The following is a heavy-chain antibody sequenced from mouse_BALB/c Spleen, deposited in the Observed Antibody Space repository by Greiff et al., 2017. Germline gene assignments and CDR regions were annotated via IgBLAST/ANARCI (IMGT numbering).Heavy chain of an antibody. V-gene: IGHV5-9-4*01. CDR1: GFTFSSYA. J-gene: IGHJ1*01. CDR2: ISSGGSYT. CDR3: ARNPVNWYFDV. Sequence: DVQLVESGGGLVKPGGSLKLSCAASGFTFSSYAMSWVRQSPEKRLEWVAEISSGGSYTYYPDTVTGRFTISRDNAKNTLYLEMSSLRSEDTAMYYCARNPVNWYFDVWGAGTTVTVSS.